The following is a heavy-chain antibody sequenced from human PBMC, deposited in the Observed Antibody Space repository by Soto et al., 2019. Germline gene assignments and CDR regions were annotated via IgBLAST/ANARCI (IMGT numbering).Heavy chain of an antibody. CDR2: IWYDGSNK. D-gene: IGHD2-15*01. CDR1: GFTFSSYG. J-gene: IGHJ4*02. CDR3: ARGGYCSGGSCYSRGNDY. Sequence: QVQLVESGGGVVQPGRSLRLSCAASGFTFSSYGMHWVRQAPGKGLEWVAVIWYDGSNKYYADSVKGRFTISRDNSKNTLXXXXNSLRAEDTAVYYCARGGYCSGGSCYSRGNDYWGQGTLVTVSS. V-gene: IGHV3-33*01.